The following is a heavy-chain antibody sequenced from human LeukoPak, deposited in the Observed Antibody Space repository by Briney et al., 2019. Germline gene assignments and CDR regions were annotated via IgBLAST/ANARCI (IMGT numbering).Heavy chain of an antibody. CDR2: IDNSGST. CDR1: GGSVSSGSYY. Sequence: SETLSLTCTVSGGSVSSGSYYWSWIRQSPGRGLEWIGYIDNSGSTNYNPSLTSRVTISVDTSKNQFSVKLTSVSAADTAVYYCARDLVAATRTYYYYGMDVWGQGTTVTVSS. CDR3: ARDLVAATRTYYYYGMDV. D-gene: IGHD2-15*01. V-gene: IGHV4-61*01. J-gene: IGHJ6*02.